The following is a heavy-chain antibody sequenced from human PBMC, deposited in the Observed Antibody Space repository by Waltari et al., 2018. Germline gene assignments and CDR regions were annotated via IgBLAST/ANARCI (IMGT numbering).Heavy chain of an antibody. J-gene: IGHJ5*02. CDR3: ARSQGSSWYLNWFDP. CDR1: GYSFTSYW. CDR2: IYPGDSDT. V-gene: IGHV5-51*01. D-gene: IGHD6-13*01. Sequence: EVQLVQSGAEVKKPGESLKISCKGSGYSFTSYWIGWVPQLPGKGLEWMGIIYPGDSDTRYSPSFQGQVTISADKSISTAYLQWSSLKASDTAMYYCARSQGSSWYLNWFDPWGQGTLVTVSS.